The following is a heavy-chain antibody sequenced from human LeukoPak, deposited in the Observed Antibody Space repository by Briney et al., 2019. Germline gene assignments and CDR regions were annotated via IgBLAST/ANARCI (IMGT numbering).Heavy chain of an antibody. D-gene: IGHD1-20*01. CDR3: ARERGDNWNVGP. CDR2: IYHSGST. CDR1: GYSISSGYY. J-gene: IGHJ5*02. V-gene: IGHV4-38-2*02. Sequence: SETLSLTCSVSGYSISSGYYWGWIRQPPGKGLEWIGTIYHSGSTYYNPSLKSRVTISVDTSKNQFSLKLTSVTAADTAVYYCARERGDNWNVGPWGQGTLVTVSS.